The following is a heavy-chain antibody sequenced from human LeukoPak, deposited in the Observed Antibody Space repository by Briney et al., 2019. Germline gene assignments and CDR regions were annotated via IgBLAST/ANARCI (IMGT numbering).Heavy chain of an antibody. V-gene: IGHV1-2*02. CDR3: ARSGSQWLAYYFDY. Sequence: GASVKVSCKASGYTFSGYYIHWVRQAPGQGLEWMGWINPKSGRTDFAQKFRGRVTMTKDTSISTAYMELYSLRSDDTAVYYCARSGSQWLAYYFDYWGQGTLVTVSS. CDR1: GYTFSGYY. D-gene: IGHD6-19*01. CDR2: INPKSGRT. J-gene: IGHJ4*02.